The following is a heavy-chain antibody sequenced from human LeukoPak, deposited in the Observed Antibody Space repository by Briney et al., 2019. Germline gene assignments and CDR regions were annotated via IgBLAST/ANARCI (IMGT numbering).Heavy chain of an antibody. J-gene: IGHJ3*02. D-gene: IGHD2-2*01. CDR2: IYYSGST. CDR3: ARERGYCSSTSCEVAIDI. CDR1: GGSISSDY. Sequence: SETLSLTCTVWGGSISSDYWRGIRQPPGKGLEGIGYIYYSGSTNYHPSLKSRVTISLDTSKNQFSLKLNAVTAADTAVYYCARERGYCSSTSCEVAIDIWGQGTMVTGSS. V-gene: IGHV4-59*01.